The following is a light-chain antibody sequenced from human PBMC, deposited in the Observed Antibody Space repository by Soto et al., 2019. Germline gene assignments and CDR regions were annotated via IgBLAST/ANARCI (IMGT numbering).Light chain of an antibody. J-gene: IGLJ2*01. CDR1: SSDVGAYGY. CDR2: EVS. CDR3: SSYTTSSTVV. V-gene: IGLV2-14*01. Sequence: QSALTQPASVSGSPGQSITISCTGTSSDVGAYGYVSWYQQHPGKAPKLMIYEVSYRPSGVSNRFSGSMSGNAASLTISGXXXXXXXDYYCSSYTTSSTVVFGGGTKLTV.